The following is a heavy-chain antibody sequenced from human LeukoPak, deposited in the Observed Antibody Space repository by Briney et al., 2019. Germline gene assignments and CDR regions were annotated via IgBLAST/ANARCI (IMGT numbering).Heavy chain of an antibody. Sequence: GRSLRLSSAASGFTFSSYNLHWVRQAPGQGLEWVTVVSYDGTDTYYTDSVKGRFTISRDNSKNTLYLQMNSLRAEDTAVYYCARQYYNTSGLNYWGQGTLVTVSS. CDR1: GFTFSSYN. D-gene: IGHD3-22*01. CDR3: ARQYYNTSGLNY. V-gene: IGHV3-30*04. J-gene: IGHJ4*02. CDR2: VSYDGTDT.